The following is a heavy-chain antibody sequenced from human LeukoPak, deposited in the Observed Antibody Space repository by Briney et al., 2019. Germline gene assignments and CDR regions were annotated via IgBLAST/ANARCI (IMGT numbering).Heavy chain of an antibody. Sequence: GGSLRLSCAAAGFTFSIYRMSWVRQAPGKGLEWVSSISSSSSYIYNADSVKGRFTISRDHAKNTLYLQMNSLRAEDTAVYYCAKDGDIAVTGATGGFDYWGQGALVTVSS. V-gene: IGHV3-21*04. D-gene: IGHD6-19*01. CDR3: AKDGDIAVTGATGGFDY. CDR1: GFTFSIYR. CDR2: ISSSSSYI. J-gene: IGHJ4*02.